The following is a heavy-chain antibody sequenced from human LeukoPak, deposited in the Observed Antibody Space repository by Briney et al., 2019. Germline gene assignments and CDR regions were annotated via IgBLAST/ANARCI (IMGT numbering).Heavy chain of an antibody. Sequence: PSETLSLTCAVSGYSISSGYYWGWIRQPPGKGLEWIGSIYHSGSTYYNPSLKSRVTISVDTSKNQFSLKLSSVTAADTAVYYCASVDYYDSSGYQGYCFDYWGQGTLVTVSS. J-gene: IGHJ4*02. CDR3: ASVDYYDSSGYQGYCFDY. D-gene: IGHD3-22*01. CDR1: GYSISSGYY. CDR2: IYHSGST. V-gene: IGHV4-38-2*01.